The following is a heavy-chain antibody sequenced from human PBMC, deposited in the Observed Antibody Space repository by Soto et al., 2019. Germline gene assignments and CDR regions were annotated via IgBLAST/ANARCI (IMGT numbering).Heavy chain of an antibody. D-gene: IGHD1-26*01. CDR2: IIPKSGET. Sequence: QVQLVQSGAEVEEPGASVKVSCKASGYNFNDYFMHWMRQAPGQGLEWMGWIIPKSGETKYEENFQGRVTTTSDTSISTAYMQLTMVTSDDTAADFCAAENGADTFDYWGQGTLVTVST. V-gene: IGHV1-2*02. J-gene: IGHJ4*02. CDR3: AAENGADTFDY. CDR1: GYNFNDYF.